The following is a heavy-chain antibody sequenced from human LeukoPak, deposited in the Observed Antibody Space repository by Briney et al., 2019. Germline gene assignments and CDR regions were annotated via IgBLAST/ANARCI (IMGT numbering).Heavy chain of an antibody. V-gene: IGHV3-23*01. J-gene: IGHJ4*02. Sequence: GGSLRLSCAASGFTFSSYAMSWVRQAPGKGLEWVSAISGGGGSTYYADSVKGRFTLSRDDSRNTVYLQMNNLRVEDTAMYYCAKANWVSNADAVWWGQGTQVTVSS. CDR3: AKANWVSNADAVW. CDR1: GFTFSSYA. D-gene: IGHD1-1*01. CDR2: ISGGGGST.